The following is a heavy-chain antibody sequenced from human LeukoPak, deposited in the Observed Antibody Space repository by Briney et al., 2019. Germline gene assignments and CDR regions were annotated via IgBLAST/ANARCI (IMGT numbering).Heavy chain of an antibody. J-gene: IGHJ4*02. CDR1: GFTVSTNY. CDR2: IYSGGST. V-gene: IGHV3-53*01. D-gene: IGHD3-22*01. Sequence: GGSLRLSCVVSGFTVSTNYMSWVRQAPGKGLEWVSLIYSGGSTYYADSVKGRFTISRDNSKNTLYLQMNSLRAEDTAVYYCAKDYYDSYYFDYWGQGTLVTVSS. CDR3: AKDYYDSYYFDY.